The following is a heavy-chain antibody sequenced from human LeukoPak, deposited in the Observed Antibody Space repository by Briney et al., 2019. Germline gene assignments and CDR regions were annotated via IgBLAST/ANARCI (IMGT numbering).Heavy chain of an antibody. J-gene: IGHJ5*02. V-gene: IGHV4-34*01. CDR3: ARASPRRPFCWFDP. CDR2: INHSGST. Sequence: SSETLSLTCAVYGGSFSGYYWSWIRQPPGKGLEWIGEINHSGSTNYNPSLKGRVTISVDTSKNQFSLKLSSVTAADTAVYYCARASPRRPFCWFDPWGQGTLVTVSS. CDR1: GGSFSGYY. D-gene: IGHD3-3*01.